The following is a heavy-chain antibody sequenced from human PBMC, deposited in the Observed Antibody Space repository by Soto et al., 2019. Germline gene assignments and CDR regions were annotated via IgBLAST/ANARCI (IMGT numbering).Heavy chain of an antibody. Sequence: SETLSLTCAVYGGSFSDYYWSWIRQPPGKGLEWIGEINHRGSTNYNSSLKSRVTISVDTSKNQFSLKLTSVTAADTAVYYCARGVAYQAEAAANWLDPWGQGTLVTVSS. CDR2: INHRGST. V-gene: IGHV4-34*01. D-gene: IGHD6-13*01. J-gene: IGHJ5*02. CDR1: GGSFSDYY. CDR3: ARGVAYQAEAAANWLDP.